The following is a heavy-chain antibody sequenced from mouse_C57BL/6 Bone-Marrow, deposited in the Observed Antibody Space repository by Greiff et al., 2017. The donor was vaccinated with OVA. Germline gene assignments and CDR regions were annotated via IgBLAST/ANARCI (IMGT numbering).Heavy chain of an antibody. CDR2: ISSGSSTI. CDR3: ARGIYYDYDGYAMDY. Sequence: EVKLMESGGGLVKPGGSLKLSCAASGFTFSDYGMHWVRQAPEKGLEWVAYISSGSSTIYYADTVKGRFTISRDNAKNNLYLQMSHLKSEDTAMYYCARGIYYDYDGYAMDYWGQGTSVTVSS. CDR1: GFTFSDYG. V-gene: IGHV5-17*03. J-gene: IGHJ4*01. D-gene: IGHD2-4*01.